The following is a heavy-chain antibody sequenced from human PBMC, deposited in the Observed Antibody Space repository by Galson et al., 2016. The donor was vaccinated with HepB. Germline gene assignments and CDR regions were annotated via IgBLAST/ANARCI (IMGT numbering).Heavy chain of an antibody. Sequence: SLRLSCAASGFTFSRYEMNWVRQAPGKGLEWVSYISSSGTTIYYADSVKGRFTISRDNTKNSLYLQMNSLRDEDTAVYYCARALFGSGSYWRMDVWGQGTTVTVSS. CDR3: ARALFGSGSYWRMDV. V-gene: IGHV3-48*03. J-gene: IGHJ6*02. CDR1: GFTFSRYE. CDR2: ISSSGTTI. D-gene: IGHD3-10*01.